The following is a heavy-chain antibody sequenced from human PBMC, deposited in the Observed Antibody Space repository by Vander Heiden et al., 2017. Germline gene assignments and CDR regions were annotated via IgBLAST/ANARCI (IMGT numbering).Heavy chain of an antibody. CDR2: ISGSGDKT. Sequence: EVQPFESGGGLVQPGGSLILSCAASGVTFSTYAMGWVRQAPGKGLEWVSGISGSGDKTFYADSVKGRFTISRDNSKNTLFLQMHRLRAEDTAIYYCAKVFSSAFYYYFDYWGLGALVTVS. V-gene: IGHV3-23*01. CDR3: AKVFSSAFYYYFDY. J-gene: IGHJ4*02. CDR1: GVTFSTYA. D-gene: IGHD3-22*01.